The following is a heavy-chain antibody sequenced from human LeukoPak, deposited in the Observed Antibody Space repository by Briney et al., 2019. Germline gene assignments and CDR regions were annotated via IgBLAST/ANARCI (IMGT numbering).Heavy chain of an antibody. CDR1: GDSITSAGYY. D-gene: IGHD2-15*01. CDR3: ARVVAATIYQFDH. V-gene: IGHV4-31*03. J-gene: IGHJ4*02. CDR2: IYNAGST. Sequence: SETLSLTCTVSGDSITSAGYYWTWARPYPGKGLECIGYIYNAGSTYYNPSLKSRVTTSLDTSKNQFSLRLSSVTAADTAVYYCARVVAATIYQFDHWGQGTLVTVSS.